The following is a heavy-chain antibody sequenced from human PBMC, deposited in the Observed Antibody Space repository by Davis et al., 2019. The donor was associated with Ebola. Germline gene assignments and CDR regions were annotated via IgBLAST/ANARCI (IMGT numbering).Heavy chain of an antibody. V-gene: IGHV3-13*05. CDR3: ARSGLGKVRGVHYYYGMDV. CDR2: IGTAGDP. Sequence: GESLKISCAASGFTFSSYDMHWVRQATGKGLEWVSAIGTAGDPYYPGSVKGRFTISRENAKNSLYLQMNSLRAGDTAVYYCARSGLGKVRGVHYYYGMDVWGQGTTVTVSS. J-gene: IGHJ6*02. CDR1: GFTFSSYD. D-gene: IGHD3-10*01.